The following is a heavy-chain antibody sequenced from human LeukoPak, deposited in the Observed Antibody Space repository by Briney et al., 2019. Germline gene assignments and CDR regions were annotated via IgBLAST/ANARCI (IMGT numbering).Heavy chain of an antibody. CDR3: ASGILTGYSIPENYFDY. D-gene: IGHD3-9*01. CDR2: IDPSDSYT. Sequence: GESLRISCMGSGYSFTSYWIGWVRQMPGKGLEWMGRIDPSDSYTYYSPSFQGHVTISADKSISTAYLQWSRLKASDTAMYYCASGILTGYSIPENYFDYWGQRTLVTASS. J-gene: IGHJ4*02. V-gene: IGHV5-10-1*01. CDR1: GYSFTSYW.